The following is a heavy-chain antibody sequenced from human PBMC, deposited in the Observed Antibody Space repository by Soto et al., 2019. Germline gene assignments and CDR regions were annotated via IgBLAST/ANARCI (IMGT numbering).Heavy chain of an antibody. V-gene: IGHV1-46*01. CDR2: INPSGGST. CDR3: SRESRTLLWLGELYPYGMDL. D-gene: IGHD3-10*01. CDR1: GYTFTSYY. J-gene: IGHJ6*02. Sequence: GASVKVSCKASGYTFTSYYMHWVRQAPGQGLEWMGIINPSGGSTTYAQKFQGRVTMTRDTSTSTVYMEMRSLRTEDTAVYFCSRESRTLLWLGELYPYGMDLWGQGTTVPVS.